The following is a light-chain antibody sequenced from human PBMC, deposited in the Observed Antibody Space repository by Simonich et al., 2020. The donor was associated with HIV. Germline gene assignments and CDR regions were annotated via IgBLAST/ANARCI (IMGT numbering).Light chain of an antibody. Sequence: EIVMTQSPSTLSVSPGERATLSCRASQSVNSNLAWYQQRPGQAPRLLIYGASTRATGIPARFSGSGSGTEFTLTISSMQSEDFAVYYCQQYYSTLPLTFGGGTKVEIK. J-gene: IGKJ4*01. CDR3: QQYYSTLPLT. V-gene: IGKV3-15*01. CDR2: GAS. CDR1: QSVNSN.